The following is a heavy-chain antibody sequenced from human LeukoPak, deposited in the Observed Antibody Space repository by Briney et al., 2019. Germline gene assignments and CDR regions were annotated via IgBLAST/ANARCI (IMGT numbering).Heavy chain of an antibody. D-gene: IGHD6-13*01. CDR3: ARGPAVDPP. J-gene: IGHJ4*02. CDR2: ILHTGST. Sequence: PSETLSLTRAVSGYSLTNHYWIWVRQPPGERLEWIGEILHTGSTNYNPSFKSRVTISIDTSKNQSFLTCTSVPAAHTAVFFCARGPAVDPPGGQGTLAT. V-gene: IGHV4-34*12. CDR1: GYSLTNHY.